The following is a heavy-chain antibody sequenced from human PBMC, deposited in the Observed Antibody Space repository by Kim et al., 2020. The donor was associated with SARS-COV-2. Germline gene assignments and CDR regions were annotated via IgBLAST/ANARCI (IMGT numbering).Heavy chain of an antibody. CDR1: GFTFSIYT. V-gene: IGHV3-21*01. CDR2: ISSSGTSI. Sequence: GGSLRLSCAVSGFTFSIYTMNWVRQAPGKGLEWVASISSSGTSIHYADSVRGRFTISRDNAKNSLFLQMNSLRAEDTAVYYCARDRIGGAVDFWGPGTLVNVSS. J-gene: IGHJ4*02. D-gene: IGHD3-10*01. CDR3: ARDRIGGAVDF.